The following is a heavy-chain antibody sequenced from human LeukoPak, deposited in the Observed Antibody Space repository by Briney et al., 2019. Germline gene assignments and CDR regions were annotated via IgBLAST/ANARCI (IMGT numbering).Heavy chain of an antibody. CDR3: ARHGPYYYDSSGYYYPGYFQH. Sequence: SETLSLTCTVSGGSISSGGYYWGWIRQPPGKGLEWIGSIYYSGSAYYHPSLKSRVTISVDTSKNQFSLKLSSVTAADTAVYYCARHGPYYYDSSGYYYPGYFQHWGQGTLVTVSS. CDR2: IYYSGSA. V-gene: IGHV4-39*01. CDR1: GGSISSGGYY. J-gene: IGHJ1*01. D-gene: IGHD3-22*01.